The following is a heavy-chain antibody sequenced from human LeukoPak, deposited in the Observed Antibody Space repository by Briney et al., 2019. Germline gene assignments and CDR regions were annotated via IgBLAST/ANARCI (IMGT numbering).Heavy chain of an antibody. V-gene: IGHV3-74*01. CDR3: ARAGAEDYYDSSGYSY. J-gene: IGHJ4*02. CDR1: GFTFSSYW. D-gene: IGHD3-22*01. CDR2: INSDGSST. Sequence: GGSLRLSCAASGFTFSSYWMHWVRQAPGKGLVWVSRINSDGSSTSYADSVKGRFTISRDNAKNTLYLQMNSLRAEDTAVYYCARAGAEDYYDSSGYSYWGQGTLVTVSS.